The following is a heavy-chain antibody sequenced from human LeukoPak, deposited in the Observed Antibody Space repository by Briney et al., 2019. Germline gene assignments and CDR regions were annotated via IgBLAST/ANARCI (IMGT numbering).Heavy chain of an antibody. CDR1: GFTVSYKY. CDR2: IHSGGST. J-gene: IGHJ3*02. V-gene: IGHV3-53*01. CDR3: AREANWARGAFDI. Sequence: GGSLRLSCAVSGFTVSYKYMSWVRQAPGKGLEWVSIIHSGGSTYYADSVKGRFTISRDNSKNTLYIQMNSLRAEDTAVYYCAREANWARGAFDIWGQGTMVTVSS. D-gene: IGHD7-27*01.